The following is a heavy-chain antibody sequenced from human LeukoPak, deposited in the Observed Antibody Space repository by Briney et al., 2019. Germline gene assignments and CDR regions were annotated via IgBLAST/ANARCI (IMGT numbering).Heavy chain of an antibody. Sequence: SETLSLTCTVSGGSISSYYWSWIRQPPGKGLEWIGYIYYSGSTNYNPSLKSRVTISVDTSKNQFSLKLSSVTAADTAVYYCARAGGYGAFDIWGQGTMVTVSS. J-gene: IGHJ3*02. V-gene: IGHV4-59*01. CDR3: ARAGGYGAFDI. D-gene: IGHD3-16*01. CDR1: GGSISSYY. CDR2: IYYSGST.